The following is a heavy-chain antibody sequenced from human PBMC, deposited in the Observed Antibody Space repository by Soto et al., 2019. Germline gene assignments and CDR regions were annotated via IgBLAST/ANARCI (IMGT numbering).Heavy chain of an antibody. J-gene: IGHJ6*02. CDR1: GFTFSSYS. CDR2: ISSSSSTI. D-gene: IGHD6-19*01. CDR3: ARDAYSSGWPYTGYYYYYGMDV. Sequence: HPGGSLRLSCAASGFTFSSYSMNWVRQAPGKGLEWVSYISSSSSTIYYADSVKGRFTISRDNAKNSLYLQMNSLRDEDTAVYYCARDAYSSGWPYTGYYYYYGMDVWGQGTTVTVSS. V-gene: IGHV3-48*02.